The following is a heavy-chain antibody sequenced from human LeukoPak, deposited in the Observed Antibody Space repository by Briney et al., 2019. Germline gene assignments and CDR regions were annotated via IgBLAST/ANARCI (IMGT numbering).Heavy chain of an antibody. J-gene: IGHJ4*02. V-gene: IGHV3-30*18. CDR2: ISYDGSNK. CDR1: GFTFSSYG. D-gene: IGHD5-18*01. Sequence: GRSLGLSCAASGFTFSSYGMHWVRQAPGKGLEWVAVISYDGSNKYYADSVKGRFTISRDNSKNTLYLQMNSLRAEDTAVYYCAKDEYSYGYLDYWGQGTLVTVSS. CDR3: AKDEYSYGYLDY.